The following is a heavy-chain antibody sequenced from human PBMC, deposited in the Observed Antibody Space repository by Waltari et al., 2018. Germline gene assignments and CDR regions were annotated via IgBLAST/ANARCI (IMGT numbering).Heavy chain of an antibody. V-gene: IGHV4-4*02. CDR1: GDSIRGTSW. D-gene: IGHD2-2*01. CDR2: VHHSGKT. CDR3: AGDRAIGLFFDY. Sequence: QVQLQASGQGLVKPSGTLPLTCAVSGDSIRGTSWWSWVRQSPEKGLEWIGQVHHSGKTHYNPSLQSRVTISVDKPKNQFSLNLNSVTGADTAVYYCAGDRAIGLFFDYWGRGTLVTVSS. J-gene: IGHJ4*02.